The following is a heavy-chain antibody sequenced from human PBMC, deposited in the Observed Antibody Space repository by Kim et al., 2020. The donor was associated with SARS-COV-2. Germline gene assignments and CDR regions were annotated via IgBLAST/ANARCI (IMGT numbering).Heavy chain of an antibody. CDR1: GYSFNTYW. D-gene: IGHD2-15*01. J-gene: IGHJ6*02. Sequence: GESLKISCKGSGYSFNTYWIGWVRQMPGKGLEWMGIIYPGDSETRYSPSFQGQVTISADKSISTAYLQWSSLKTSDTAIYFCARERSHPIGMDVWGQGTTVTVSS. V-gene: IGHV5-51*01. CDR2: IYPGDSET. CDR3: ARERSHPIGMDV.